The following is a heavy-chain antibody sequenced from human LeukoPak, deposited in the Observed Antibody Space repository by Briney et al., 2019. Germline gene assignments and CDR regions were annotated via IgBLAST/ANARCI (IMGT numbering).Heavy chain of an antibody. CDR3: ATGRIQLWYAY. V-gene: IGHV3-53*01. CDR1: XFTLSSNY. J-gene: IGHJ4*01. D-gene: IGHD5-18*01. Sequence: GGSLRLSCAASXFTLSSNYMSWVRQAPGKGLEWVSLLDSGGGAFYADSMKGRFTISRDNSKNTLYLQMNSLRAEDTAVYYCATGRIQLWYAYWGHGTLVTVSS. CDR2: LDSGGGA.